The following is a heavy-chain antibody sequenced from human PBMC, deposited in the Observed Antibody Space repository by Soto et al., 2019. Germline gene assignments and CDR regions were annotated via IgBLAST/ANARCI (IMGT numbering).Heavy chain of an antibody. D-gene: IGHD6-19*01. CDR2: ISYDGSNK. V-gene: IGHV3-30*18. Sequence: QVQLVESGGGVVQPGRSLRLSCAASGFTFSSYGMHWVRQAPGKGLEWVAVISYDGSNKYYADSVKGRFTISRDNSKNTLYRQMSCLRAEDTAVYYCAELGAQWHGFDYWGQGTLVTVSS. CDR1: GFTFSSYG. J-gene: IGHJ4*02. CDR3: AELGAQWHGFDY.